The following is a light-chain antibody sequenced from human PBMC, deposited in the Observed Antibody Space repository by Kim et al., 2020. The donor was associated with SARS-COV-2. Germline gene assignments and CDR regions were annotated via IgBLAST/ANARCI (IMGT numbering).Light chain of an antibody. CDR3: SSYAGSNNIAI. J-gene: IGLJ1*01. Sequence: QSVLTQPPSAPGSPGQSVAISCTGTSSDVGGYNYVSWYQQHPGKAPNLMIYEVSKRPSGVPDRFSGSKSGNTASLTVSGLQAEDEADYYCSSYAGSNNIAIFGTGTKVTVL. V-gene: IGLV2-8*01. CDR1: SSDVGGYNY. CDR2: EVS.